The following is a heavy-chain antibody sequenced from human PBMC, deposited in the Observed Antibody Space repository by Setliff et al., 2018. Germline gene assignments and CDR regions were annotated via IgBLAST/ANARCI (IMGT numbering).Heavy chain of an antibody. D-gene: IGHD2-2*01. Sequence: GGSLRLSCAASGFNFSIYTMTWVRQAPGKGLEWVSSIPSTGSRTDYADSVKGRFTISRDNSKNTLYLQMNSLRAEDTAVYYCAKSVGGLTSSSVGYWGQGTLVTVSS. CDR2: IPSTGSRT. J-gene: IGHJ4*02. CDR3: AKSVGGLTSSSVGY. CDR1: GFNFSIYT. V-gene: IGHV3-23*01.